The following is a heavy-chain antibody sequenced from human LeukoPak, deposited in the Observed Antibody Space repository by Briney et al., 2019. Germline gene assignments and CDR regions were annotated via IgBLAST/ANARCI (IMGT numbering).Heavy chain of an antibody. Sequence: GGSLRLSCVASGFNVSNNYMSWVRLAPGKGVEWVSVIYSGGSTNYADSGKGRFIISRDNSKSTLFLQMNSLRAEDTAVYYCARDKVGYTYGYVRAHYGMDVWGQGTTVIVSS. V-gene: IGHV3-66*01. CDR2: IYSGGST. CDR3: ARDKVGYTYGYVRAHYGMDV. CDR1: GFNVSNNY. J-gene: IGHJ6*02. D-gene: IGHD5-18*01.